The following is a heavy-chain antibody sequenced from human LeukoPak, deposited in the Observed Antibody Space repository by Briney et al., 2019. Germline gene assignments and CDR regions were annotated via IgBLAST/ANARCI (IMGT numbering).Heavy chain of an antibody. J-gene: IGHJ3*02. CDR2: IYYSGST. CDR3: ARDRYYDILTGYVGDAFDI. Sequence: PSETLSLTCTVSGGSISSSSYYWGWIRQPPGKGLEWIGSIYYSGSTYYNPSLKSRVTISVDTSKNQFSLKLSSVTAADTAVYYCARDRYYDILTGYVGDAFDIWGQGTMVTVSS. CDR1: GGSISSSSYY. D-gene: IGHD3-9*01. V-gene: IGHV4-39*07.